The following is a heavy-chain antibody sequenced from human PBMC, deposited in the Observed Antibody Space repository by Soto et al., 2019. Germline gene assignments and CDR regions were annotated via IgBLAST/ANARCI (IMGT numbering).Heavy chain of an antibody. CDR3: ARDPKTSGGQHWAFNYFDS. V-gene: IGHV3-23*01. CDR1: GFTFTTNS. D-gene: IGHD7-27*01. Sequence: EVQLLESGGGLIHPGGSLRLSCAAAGFTFTTNSMSWVRQAPGKGLEWVSAISGDSGYIYYADSVKGRFTISRDNSQSTLYLQMSSLRAEDTAVYYCARDPKTSGGQHWAFNYFDSWARESWSPSPQ. J-gene: IGHJ4*02. CDR2: ISGDSGYI.